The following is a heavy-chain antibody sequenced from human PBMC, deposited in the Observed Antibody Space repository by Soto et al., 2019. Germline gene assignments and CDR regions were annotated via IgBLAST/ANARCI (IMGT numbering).Heavy chain of an antibody. J-gene: IGHJ6*02. V-gene: IGHV3-21*01. CDR1: GFTLSTYS. CDR3: ARVQAPYDGSSYYLHNYALDV. D-gene: IGHD3-22*01. Sequence: GGSLRLSCAASGFTLSTYSMSWVRQAPGRGLEWLSFISSSSSYIYYTDSVKGRFTISRDNSKNSLYLQMNSLRAEDTAVYFCARVQAPYDGSSYYLHNYALDVWGQGTTVTVSS. CDR2: ISSSSSYI.